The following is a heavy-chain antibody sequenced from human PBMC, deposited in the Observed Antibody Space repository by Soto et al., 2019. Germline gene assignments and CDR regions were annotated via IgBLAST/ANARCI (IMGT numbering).Heavy chain of an antibody. Sequence: QVRLQESGPGPVQPSQALSLSCTVSGAPITSGGSYWTWIRQQPGKGLEWLGYIYYNGNTKYNPSLNSRLTMSLDTSENQFSLNLESVTAADTAVYFCVTNRGDYDGSFFARWGQVTLVTVSS. CDR1: GAPITSGGSY. V-gene: IGHV4-31*04. D-gene: IGHD4-17*01. CDR2: IYYNGNT. CDR3: VTNRGDYDGSFFAR. J-gene: IGHJ4*02.